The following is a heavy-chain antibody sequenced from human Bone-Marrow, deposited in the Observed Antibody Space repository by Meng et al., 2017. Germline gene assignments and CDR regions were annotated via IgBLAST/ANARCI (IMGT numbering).Heavy chain of an antibody. CDR1: GYTFTSYD. CDR3: ARDISGSMLDY. Sequence: QVQQLQSGAEVTKPRASVKVSCKASGYTFTSYDISWVRQATGQGLEWMGWMDPNSGNTGYAQKFQGRVTLTRNTSISTAYMELSSLRSEGTAVYYCARDISGSMLDYWGQGTLVTVSS. CDR2: MDPNSGNT. J-gene: IGHJ4*02. D-gene: IGHD3-9*01. V-gene: IGHV1-8*01.